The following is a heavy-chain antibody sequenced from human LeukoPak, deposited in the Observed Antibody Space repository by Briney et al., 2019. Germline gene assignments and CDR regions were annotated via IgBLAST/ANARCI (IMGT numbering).Heavy chain of an antibody. CDR1: GFTFSGYE. CDR2: ISVSGGAM. V-gene: IGHV3-48*03. D-gene: IGHD6-13*01. J-gene: IGHJ2*01. CDR3: ARKTDRLGAVGRDRYFDL. Sequence: GGSLRLSCTASGFTFSGYEMTWVRQAPGKGLEWMSYISVSGGAMHHADSVRGRFTTSRDDAKNSLYLHMNSLRVEDTAIYYCARKTDRLGAVGRDRYFDLWGRGTLITVSS.